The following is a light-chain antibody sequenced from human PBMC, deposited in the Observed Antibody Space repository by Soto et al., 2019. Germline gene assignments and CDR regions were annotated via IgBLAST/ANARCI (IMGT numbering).Light chain of an antibody. CDR1: QGIDRY. CDR3: LQLKSYPLT. V-gene: IGKV1-9*01. J-gene: IGKJ4*01. Sequence: DIQLTQSPTFLSASVGDRVTITCRASQGIDRYLGWHQQKPGKAPKILIYSASTLQTGVPSRFSGSGSGTEFTLTISSLQAEDLATYYCLQLKSYPLTCGGGTKVEI. CDR2: SAS.